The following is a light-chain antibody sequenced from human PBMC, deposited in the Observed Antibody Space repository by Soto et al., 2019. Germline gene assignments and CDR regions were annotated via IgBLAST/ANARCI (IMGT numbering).Light chain of an antibody. Sequence: QSVLTQPPSASGSPGQSVTISCTGTSSDVGGYNYVSWYQQHPGKAPKLMIYQVTKRPSGVPDRFSGSKSGNTASLTVSGLQTEDEADYYCSSYTGSNNFGVLFGGGTKLTAL. CDR3: SSYTGSNNFGVL. CDR2: QVT. J-gene: IGLJ2*01. V-gene: IGLV2-8*01. CDR1: SSDVGGYNY.